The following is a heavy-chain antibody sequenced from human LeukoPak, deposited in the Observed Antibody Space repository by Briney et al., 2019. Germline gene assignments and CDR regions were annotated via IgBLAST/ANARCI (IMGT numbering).Heavy chain of an antibody. Sequence: SETLSLTCTVSGGSISSGSYYWSWIRQPAGKGLEWIGRIYTSGSTNYNPSLKSRVTISVDTSKNQFSLKLSSVTAADTAVYYCASASSSSWYYYRMDVWGQGTTVTASS. CDR3: ASASSSSWYYYRMDV. CDR2: IYTSGST. V-gene: IGHV4-61*02. D-gene: IGHD6-13*01. J-gene: IGHJ6*02. CDR1: GGSISSGSYY.